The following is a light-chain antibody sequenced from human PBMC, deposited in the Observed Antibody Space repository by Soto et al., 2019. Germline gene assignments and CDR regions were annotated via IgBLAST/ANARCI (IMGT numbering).Light chain of an antibody. CDR3: ASFVTTTSIYV. CDR1: TNDVGASNY. J-gene: IGLJ1*01. Sequence: QSALTQPASVSGSPGQSITISCTGTTNDVGASNYVSWYQHHPGEAPKLVIYGVKNRPAGVSHRFSGSKSGNTASLTISWLQADDEADYYCASFVTTTSIYVFGTGTKLTVL. V-gene: IGLV2-14*01. CDR2: GVK.